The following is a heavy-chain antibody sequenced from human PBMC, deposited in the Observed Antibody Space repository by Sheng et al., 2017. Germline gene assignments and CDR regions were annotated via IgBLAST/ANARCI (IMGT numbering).Heavy chain of an antibody. CDR3: ARVYCGGDCLDY. CDR2: INHSGST. CDR1: GGSFSGYY. J-gene: IGHJ4*02. V-gene: IGHV4-34*01. D-gene: IGHD2-21*01. Sequence: QVQLQQWGAGLVEAFGDPCPLTXAVYGGSFSGYYWSWIRQPPGKGLEWIGEINHSGSTNYNPSLQESSTISVDTSKNQFSLKLSSVTAADTAVYYCARVYCGGDCLDYWGQGTLVTVSS.